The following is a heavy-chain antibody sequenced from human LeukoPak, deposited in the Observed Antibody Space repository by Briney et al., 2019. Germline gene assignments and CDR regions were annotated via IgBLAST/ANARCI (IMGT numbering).Heavy chain of an antibody. CDR1: GYTFISNW. Sequence: GASVKVSCKASGYTFISNWMHWVRQAPGQGLEWVGLINPTGTTTLYAQKFQGRVTLTRDMSTSTDYMELRSLKSEDTAVYYCARDNSVGDIAWWFDPWGQGTLVTVSS. J-gene: IGHJ5*02. CDR2: INPTGTTT. V-gene: IGHV1-46*01. D-gene: IGHD3-10*01. CDR3: ARDNSVGDIAWWFDP.